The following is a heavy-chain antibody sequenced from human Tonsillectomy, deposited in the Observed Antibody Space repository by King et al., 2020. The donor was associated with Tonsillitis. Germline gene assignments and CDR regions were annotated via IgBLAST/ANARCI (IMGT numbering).Heavy chain of an antibody. CDR2: VDQTGIS. CDR1: GGSFNNYL. V-gene: IGHV4-34*01. CDR3: ARGDSRGLIVTRGLDV. Sequence: VQLQQWGAGLLKPSQTLSLTCAVYGGSFNNYLWSWIRQPPGKGLEWIGEVDQTGISNYNPSLKSRLTISLDASRNQFSLRLSSVTAPATAVHYCARGDSRGLIVTRGLDVWGQGTTVTVSS. D-gene: IGHD3-10*01. J-gene: IGHJ6*02.